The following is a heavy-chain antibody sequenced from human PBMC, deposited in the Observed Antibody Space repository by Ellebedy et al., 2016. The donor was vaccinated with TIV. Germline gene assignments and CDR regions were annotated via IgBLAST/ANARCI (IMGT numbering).Heavy chain of an antibody. J-gene: IGHJ2*01. CDR1: GYTFTSYH. V-gene: IGHV1-8*02. CDR3: ARDPYSSSSRWYFDL. D-gene: IGHD6-6*01. Sequence: ASVKVSCKASGYTFTSYHIHWVRQAPGQGLEWMRWMNPNSGNTGYAQKFQGRVTMTRNTSISTAYMELSSLRSEDTAVYYCARDPYSSSSRWYFDLWGRGTLVTVSS. CDR2: MNPNSGNT.